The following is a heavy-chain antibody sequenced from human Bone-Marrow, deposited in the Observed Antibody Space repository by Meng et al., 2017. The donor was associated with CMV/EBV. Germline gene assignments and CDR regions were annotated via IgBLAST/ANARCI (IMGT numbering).Heavy chain of an antibody. V-gene: IGHV4-39*01. CDR2: ISYSGST. D-gene: IGHD3-3*01. J-gene: IGHJ6*02. Sequence: SETLSLTCSVSAGSISSTSYYWGWIRQPPGKGLEWIGAISYSGSTYYNPSLKSRVTISVDTSKNQFFLKLSSMTAADTAVYYCARHINFWSAYYYYGLDVWGQGTTVTGSS. CDR3: ARHINFWSAYYYYGLDV. CDR1: AGSISSTSYY.